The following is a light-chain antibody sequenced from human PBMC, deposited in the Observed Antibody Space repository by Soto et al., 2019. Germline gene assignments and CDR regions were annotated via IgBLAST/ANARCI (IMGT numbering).Light chain of an antibody. V-gene: IGLV4-69*02. CDR3: QTWGTGIWV. CDR1: SGHSRFA. CDR2: VNSDGSL. Sequence: QLVLTQSPSASASLGASVKLTCTLSSGHSRFAIAWHQQQPDNGPRFLMKVNSDGSLSKGDGIPDRFSGSTSGAERYLTISSLRSEDEADYYCQTWGTGIWVFGGGTKVTVL. J-gene: IGLJ3*02.